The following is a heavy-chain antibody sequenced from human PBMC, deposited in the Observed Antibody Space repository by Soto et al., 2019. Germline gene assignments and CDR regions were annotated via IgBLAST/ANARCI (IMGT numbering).Heavy chain of an antibody. D-gene: IGHD3-10*01. V-gene: IGHV4-59*01. Sequence: PSETLSLTCTVSCGSISSYYWSWIRQPPGKGLEWIGYIYYSGSTNYNPSLKSRVTISVDTSKNQFSLKLSSVTAADTAVYYCARVGEGLLWFGELFYFDYWGQGTLVTVSS. J-gene: IGHJ4*02. CDR3: ARVGEGLLWFGELFYFDY. CDR1: CGSISSYY. CDR2: IYYSGST.